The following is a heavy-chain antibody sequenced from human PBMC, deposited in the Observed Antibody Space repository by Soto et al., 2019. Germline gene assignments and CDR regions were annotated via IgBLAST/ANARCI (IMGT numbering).Heavy chain of an antibody. J-gene: IGHJ6*02. CDR1: GFTFSSYA. Sequence: PGGSLRLSCAASGFTFSSYAMSWVRQAPGKGLEWVSAISGSGGSTYYADSVKGRFTISRDNSKNTLYLQMNSLRAEDTAVYYCAKEDYCSSTSCYVLEARVYYYGMDVWGQGTTVTVSS. CDR2: ISGSGGST. V-gene: IGHV3-23*01. CDR3: AKEDYCSSTSCYVLEARVYYYGMDV. D-gene: IGHD2-2*01.